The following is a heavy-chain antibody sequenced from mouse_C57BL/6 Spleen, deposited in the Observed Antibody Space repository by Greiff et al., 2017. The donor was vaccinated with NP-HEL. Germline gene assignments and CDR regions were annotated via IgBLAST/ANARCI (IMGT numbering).Heavy chain of an antibody. CDR2: INPNNGGT. CDR1: RYTFTDYN. D-gene: IGHD2-5*01. V-gene: IGHV1-18*01. J-gene: IGHJ1*03. CDR3: AREGSNPYFDV. Sequence: EVQLQQSGPELVKPGASVKIPCKASRYTFTDYNMDWVKQSHGKSLEWIGDINPNNGGTIYNQKFKGKATLTVDKSSSTAYMELRSLTSEDTAVYYCAREGSNPYFDVWGTGTTVTVSS.